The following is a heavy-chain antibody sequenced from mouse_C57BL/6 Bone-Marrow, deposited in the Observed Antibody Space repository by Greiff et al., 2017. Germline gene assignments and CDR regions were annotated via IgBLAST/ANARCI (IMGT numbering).Heavy chain of an antibody. CDR1: GFNIKDDY. J-gene: IGHJ4*01. CDR2: IDPENGDT. V-gene: IGHV14-4*01. CDR3: TTTAMDY. Sequence: EVQLQQSGAELVRPGASVTLSCTASGFNIKDDYMHWVKQRPEQGLEWLGWIDPENGDTEYASKFQGKATITADTSSNTAYLQLSSLTSEDTAVYYCTTTAMDYWGQGTSVTVSS.